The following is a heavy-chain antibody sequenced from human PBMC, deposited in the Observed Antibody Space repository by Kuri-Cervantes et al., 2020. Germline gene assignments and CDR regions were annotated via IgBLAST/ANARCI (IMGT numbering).Heavy chain of an antibody. CDR1: GGSISSGDYY. Sequence: GSLRLSCTVSGGSISSGDYYWSWIRQPPGKGLEWIGYIYYSGSTNYNPSLKSRVTMSVDTSKNQFSLKLSSVTAADTAVYYCARDWGYYDSSGYYYGTTDNWFDPWGQGTLVTVSS. CDR3: ARDWGYYDSSGYYYGTTDNWFDP. J-gene: IGHJ5*02. CDR2: IYYSGST. D-gene: IGHD3-22*01. V-gene: IGHV4-61*08.